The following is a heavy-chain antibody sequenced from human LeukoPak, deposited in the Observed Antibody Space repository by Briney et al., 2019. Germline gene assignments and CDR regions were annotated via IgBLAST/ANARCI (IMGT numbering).Heavy chain of an antibody. CDR2: ISAYNGNT. Sequence: ASVKVSCKTSGYTFTSYGISWVRQAPGQGLEWMGWISAYNGNTNYAQKLQGRVTVATDTSTSTAYMELRSLRSDDTAVYYCARLTPTYYDVLTGYYKGYFDFWGQGTLVTVSS. CDR3: ARLTPTYYDVLTGYYKGYFDF. CDR1: GYTFTSYG. V-gene: IGHV1-18*01. J-gene: IGHJ4*02. D-gene: IGHD3-9*01.